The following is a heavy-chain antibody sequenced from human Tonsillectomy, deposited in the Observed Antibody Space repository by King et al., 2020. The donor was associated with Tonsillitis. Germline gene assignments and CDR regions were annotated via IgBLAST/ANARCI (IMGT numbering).Heavy chain of an antibody. CDR3: ARKLSLGTMIVWHYFDY. CDR1: GGTFSSYA. CDR2: IIPIFGTA. V-gene: IGHV1-69*01. Sequence: QMQLVQSGAEVKKPGSSVKVSCKASGGTFSSYAISWVRQAPGQGLEWMGGIIPIFGTANYAQKFQGRVTITADESTSTAYMELSSLRSEDTAVYYCARKLSLGTMIVWHYFDYWGQGTLVTVSS. J-gene: IGHJ4*02. D-gene: IGHD3-22*01.